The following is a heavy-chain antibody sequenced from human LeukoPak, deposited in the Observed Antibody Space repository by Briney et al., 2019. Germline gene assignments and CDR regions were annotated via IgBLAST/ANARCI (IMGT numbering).Heavy chain of an antibody. D-gene: IGHD6-19*01. CDR2: IYYSGST. J-gene: IGHJ3*02. CDR1: GGSIGSDY. V-gene: IGHV4-59*01. Sequence: PSETLSLTCTVSGGSIGSDYSCWIRQPPRKGLGWIGYIYYSGSTNYNPSLKSRVTISVDTSKSHFSLKLNSVTAADTALYYCAREESSAWHDGFDIWGQGTMVTVSS. CDR3: AREESSAWHDGFDI.